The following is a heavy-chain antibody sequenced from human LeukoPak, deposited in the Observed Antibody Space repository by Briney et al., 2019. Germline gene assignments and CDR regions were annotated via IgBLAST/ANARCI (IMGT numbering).Heavy chain of an antibody. V-gene: IGHV4-39*07. CDR3: ARGPMVRGPLDY. CDR2: IYYSGST. CDR1: GGSISSSSYY. J-gene: IGHJ4*02. Sequence: SETLSLTCTVSGGSISSSSYYWGWIRQPPGKGLEWIGSIYYSGSTYYNPSLKSRVTISVDTSKNQFSLKLSSVTAADTAVYYCARGPMVRGPLDYWGQGTLVTVSS. D-gene: IGHD3-10*01.